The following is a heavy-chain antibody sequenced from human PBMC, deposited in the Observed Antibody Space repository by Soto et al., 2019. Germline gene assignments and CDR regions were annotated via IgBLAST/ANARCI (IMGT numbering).Heavy chain of an antibody. Sequence: ASVKVSCKASGYTFTSYDINWVRQATGQGLEWMGWMNPNSGNTGYAQKFQGRVTMTRNTSISTAYMELSSLRSEDTAMYYCARALRDIVLMVYANDAFDIWGQGTMVTVSS. J-gene: IGHJ3*02. D-gene: IGHD2-8*01. V-gene: IGHV1-8*01. CDR3: ARALRDIVLMVYANDAFDI. CDR1: GYTFTSYD. CDR2: MNPNSGNT.